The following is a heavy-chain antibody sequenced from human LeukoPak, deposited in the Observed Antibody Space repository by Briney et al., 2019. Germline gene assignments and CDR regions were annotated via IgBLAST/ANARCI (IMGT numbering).Heavy chain of an antibody. CDR1: WGSISSYY. D-gene: IGHD2-21*02. J-gene: IGHJ5*02. V-gene: IGHV4-4*07. CDR3: ARVTDPRYNWFDP. CDR2: IHASGST. Sequence: PSETLSLTCTLSWGSISSYYWTSIRQPAGKGPEWIGRIHASGSTNYNPSPKSRVNMSVDTSKNQFSLRLNSVTAADTTVHYCARVTDPRYNWFDPWGQGTLVTASS.